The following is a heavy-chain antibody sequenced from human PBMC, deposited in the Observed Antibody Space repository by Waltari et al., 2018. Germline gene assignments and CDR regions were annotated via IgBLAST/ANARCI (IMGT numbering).Heavy chain of an antibody. D-gene: IGHD1-26*01. CDR2: ISSSSSTI. J-gene: IGHJ4*02. V-gene: IGHV3-48*04. CDR3: ATHAFGGSFDY. Sequence: SCAASGFTFSSYSMNWVRQAPGKGLEWVSYISSSSSTIYYADSVKGRFTISRDNAKNSLYLQMNSLRAEDTAVYYCATHAFGGSFDYWGQGTLVTVSS. CDR1: GFTFSSYS.